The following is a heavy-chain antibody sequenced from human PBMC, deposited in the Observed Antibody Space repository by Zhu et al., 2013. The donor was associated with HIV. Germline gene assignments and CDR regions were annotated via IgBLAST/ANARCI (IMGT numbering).Heavy chain of an antibody. J-gene: IGHJ4*02. Sequence: QVRLVQSGAEVKKPGASVKVSCKASGYTFTSYDINWVRQAPGLGLEWMGWINPATGATNFAQKFQGRVSMSRDTSSNTAFMELTRLTPDDTATYYCARDETYWGQGTLVTVSS. CDR1: GYTFTSYD. CDR3: ARDETY. V-gene: IGHV1-2*02. CDR2: INPATGAT.